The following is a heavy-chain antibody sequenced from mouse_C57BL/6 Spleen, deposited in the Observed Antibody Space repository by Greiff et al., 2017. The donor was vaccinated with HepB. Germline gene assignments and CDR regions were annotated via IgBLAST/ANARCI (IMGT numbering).Heavy chain of an antibody. CDR2: IDPSDSYT. D-gene: IGHD4-1*01. CDR1: GYTFTSYW. CDR3: ARGGSNWRGDY. V-gene: IGHV1-69*01. Sequence: QVQLQQSGAELVMPGASVKLSCKASGYTFTSYWMHWVKQRPGQGLEWIGEIDPSDSYTNYNQKFKGKSTLTVDKSSSTAYMQLSSLTSEDSAVYYCARGGSNWRGDYWGQGTSVTVSS. J-gene: IGHJ4*01.